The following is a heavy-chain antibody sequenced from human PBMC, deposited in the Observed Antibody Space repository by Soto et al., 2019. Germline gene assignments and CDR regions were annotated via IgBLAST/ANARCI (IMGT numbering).Heavy chain of an antibody. Sequence: QVQLQESGPGLVKPSQTLSLTCTVSGGSINSGDYYWSWIRQHPGKGLEWIGYIYYSGSTYYNPPLKSRVTISVDTSKNQFSLKLSSVTAADTAVYYCARGAPRNSYYYYGMDVWGQGTTVTVSS. J-gene: IGHJ6*02. V-gene: IGHV4-31*03. CDR1: GGSINSGDYY. D-gene: IGHD1-1*01. CDR3: ARGAPRNSYYYYGMDV. CDR2: IYYSGST.